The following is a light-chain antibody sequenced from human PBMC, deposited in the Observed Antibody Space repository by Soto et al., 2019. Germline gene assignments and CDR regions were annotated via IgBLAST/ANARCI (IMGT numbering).Light chain of an antibody. CDR1: SSDVGGYNY. V-gene: IGLV2-11*01. CDR3: CSYAGRSTYV. J-gene: IGLJ1*01. CDR2: DVS. Sequence: QSALTQPRSVSGSPGQSVTISCSGTSSDVGGYNYVSWYQQHPGEAPKLMIYDVSKRPSGVPDRFSGSKSGNTASLTISGLQAEEEADYYCCSYAGRSTYVFGTGTKLTVL.